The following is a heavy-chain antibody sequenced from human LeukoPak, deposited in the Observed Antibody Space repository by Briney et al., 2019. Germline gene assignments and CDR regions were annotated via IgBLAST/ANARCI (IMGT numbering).Heavy chain of an antibody. D-gene: IGHD5-18*01. CDR2: IYIDGST. Sequence: GGSQRLSCAISGFTVRDNYMTWVRQAPGKGLESVSVIYIDGSTYYADSVKGRSTISRDNSKNILYFQMNTLRAEDTAVYHCATGGGRGYSYGALDYWGQGTPVTVSS. V-gene: IGHV3-66*01. CDR1: GFTVRDNY. J-gene: IGHJ4*02. CDR3: ATGGGRGYSYGALDY.